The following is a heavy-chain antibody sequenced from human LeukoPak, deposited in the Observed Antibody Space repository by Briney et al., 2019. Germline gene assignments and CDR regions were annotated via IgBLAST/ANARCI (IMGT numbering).Heavy chain of an antibody. D-gene: IGHD5-24*01. Sequence: PGGSLRLSCEASGFTFSNYYMSWIRQAPGKGLEWVSHIKGNGAATYYADSVRGRFTISRDNAKNSLFLQMNSLRVDDTATYYCARAGEMRYMDVWGKGTAVAVS. CDR2: IKGNGAAT. V-gene: IGHV3-11*01. CDR3: ARAGEMRYMDV. CDR1: GFTFSNYY. J-gene: IGHJ6*03.